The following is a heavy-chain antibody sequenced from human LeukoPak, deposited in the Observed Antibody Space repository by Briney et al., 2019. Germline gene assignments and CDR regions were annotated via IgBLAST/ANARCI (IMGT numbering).Heavy chain of an antibody. D-gene: IGHD1-20*01. CDR1: GFTFGNYM. Sequence: PGGSRRLSCAASGFTFGNYMMHWVRQAPGKGLVWVSRKSDGITITYADSVKGRFTISRDNAKNTLYLQMNSLRAEDTAVYYCLRDLNWSLDQWGQGTLVTVSS. J-gene: IGHJ4*02. V-gene: IGHV3-74*01. CDR3: LRDLNWSLDQ. CDR2: KSDGITI.